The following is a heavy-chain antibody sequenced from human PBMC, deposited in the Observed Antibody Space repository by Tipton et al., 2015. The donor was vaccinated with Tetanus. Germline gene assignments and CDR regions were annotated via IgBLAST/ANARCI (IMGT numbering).Heavy chain of an antibody. D-gene: IGHD1-7*01. J-gene: IGHJ5*02. Sequence: GSLRLSCAASGFTINNYWMSWVRQAPGKGLEWVANINQDGSERYDVVSVRGRFTISRDNAKNSVYLQMNSLTVEDTAIYYCAKDKLRDLHQYNWFNPWGQGTLVTVSS. V-gene: IGHV3-7*03. CDR1: GFTINNYW. CDR3: AKDKLRDLHQYNWFNP. CDR2: INQDGSER.